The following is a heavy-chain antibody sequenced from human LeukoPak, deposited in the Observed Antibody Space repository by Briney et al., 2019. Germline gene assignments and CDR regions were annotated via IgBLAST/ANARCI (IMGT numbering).Heavy chain of an antibody. Sequence: SETLSLTCAVYGGSFSRFYWSWIRQSPGKGLEWIAEIDHRGDTNYKPSVKSRVTVSVDTSKNQFSLKVRSLSAADTAVYYCARGATISETGYCDFWGQGTLVTVSS. J-gene: IGHJ4*03. CDR1: GGSFSRFY. V-gene: IGHV4-34*01. D-gene: IGHD5-24*01. CDR2: IDHRGDT. CDR3: ARGATISETGYCDF.